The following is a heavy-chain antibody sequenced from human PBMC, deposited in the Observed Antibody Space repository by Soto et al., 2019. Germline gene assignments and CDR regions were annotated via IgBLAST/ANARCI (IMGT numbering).Heavy chain of an antibody. V-gene: IGHV1-18*04. Sequence: QVQLVQSGAEVKKPGTSVKVSCKASGYTFTSYGVSWVRQAPGQGLEWMGGISAYNGNTNYAQKLQGRVTMTTDTSTSTAYMGLRSRRSDDTAVYYCARARITMVRGVIIYYYGMEVWGQGTTVTVSS. J-gene: IGHJ6*02. CDR3: ARARITMVRGVIIYYYGMEV. CDR1: GYTFTSYG. D-gene: IGHD3-10*01. CDR2: ISAYNGNT.